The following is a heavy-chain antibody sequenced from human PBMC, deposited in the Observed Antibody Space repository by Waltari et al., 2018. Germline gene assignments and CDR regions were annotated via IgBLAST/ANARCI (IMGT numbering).Heavy chain of an antibody. CDR1: GYTLPELS. Sequence: QVQLVQSGAEVKKPGASVKVSCKVSGYTLPELSMHWLRQAPGKGLEWMGGFDPEDGETIYAQKFQGRVTMTEDTSTDTAYMELSSLRSEDTAVYYCATSYDSSGWASFQHWGQGTLVTVSS. CDR2: FDPEDGET. J-gene: IGHJ1*01. CDR3: ATSYDSSGWASFQH. V-gene: IGHV1-24*01. D-gene: IGHD3-22*01.